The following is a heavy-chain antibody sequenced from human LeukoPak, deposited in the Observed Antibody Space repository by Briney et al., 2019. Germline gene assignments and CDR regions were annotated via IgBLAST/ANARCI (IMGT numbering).Heavy chain of an antibody. J-gene: IGHJ5*02. CDR1: GGSISSGGYY. D-gene: IGHD3-10*01. CDR2: IHYCGST. Sequence: NPSETLSLTCTVSGGSISSGGYYWSWIRQPPGKGLEWIGFIHYCGSTNYNPSLKSRLTMSVDTSKNQFSLNLNSVTAADTAVYYCARLVEAYYGSGGNWLDPWGQGTLVTVSS. V-gene: IGHV4-61*08. CDR3: ARLVEAYYGSGGNWLDP.